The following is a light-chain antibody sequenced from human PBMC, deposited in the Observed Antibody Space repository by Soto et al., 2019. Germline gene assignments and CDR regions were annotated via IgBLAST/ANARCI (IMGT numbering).Light chain of an antibody. CDR2: EVT. CDR1: SSDVGGYNY. Sequence: QSALTQPPSASGFPGQSVTISCTGTSSDVGGYNYVSWYQQYPGRAPKLMIYEVTKRPSGVPDRFSGSKSGNTASLTVSGLQAEDEADYYCSSYAASNNFYFVFGGGTKVTVL. V-gene: IGLV2-8*01. J-gene: IGLJ3*02. CDR3: SSYAASNNFYFV.